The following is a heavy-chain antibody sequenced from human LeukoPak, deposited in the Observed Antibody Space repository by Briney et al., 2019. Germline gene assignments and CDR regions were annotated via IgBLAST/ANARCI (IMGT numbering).Heavy chain of an antibody. J-gene: IGHJ5*02. CDR3: ASMGSSWYNWFDP. V-gene: IGHV4-39*07. D-gene: IGHD6-13*01. CDR1: GGSISSSSYY. Sequence: SETLSLTCTVSGGSISSSSYYWGWIRQPPGKGLEWIGSIYYSGSTYYNPPLKSRVTISVDTSKNQFSLKLSSVTAADTAVYYCASMGSSWYNWFDPWGQGTLVTVSS. CDR2: IYYSGST.